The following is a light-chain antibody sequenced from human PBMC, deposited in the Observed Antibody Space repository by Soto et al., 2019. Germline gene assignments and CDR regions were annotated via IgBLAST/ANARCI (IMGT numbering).Light chain of an antibody. J-gene: IGLJ3*02. CDR1: SSNIGSNY. CDR3: AACDDSLSGWV. CDR2: RNN. Sequence: QPVLTQPPSASGTPGQRVTISCSGSSSNIGSNYVYWYQQLPGTAPKLLIYRNNQRPSGVPDRFSGSKSGTSASLAISGLRSEDEADYYCAACDDSLSGWVFGGGTKLTVL. V-gene: IGLV1-47*01.